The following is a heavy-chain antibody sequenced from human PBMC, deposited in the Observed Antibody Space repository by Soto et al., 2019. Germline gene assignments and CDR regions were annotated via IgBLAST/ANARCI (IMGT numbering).Heavy chain of an antibody. J-gene: IGHJ5*02. D-gene: IGHD3-16*02. Sequence: PGGSLRLSCAASGFTFDDYGMSWVRQAPGKGLEWVSGINWNGGSTGYADSVKGRFTISRDNARNSLYLQMNSLRAEDTALYHCARELGSYRYNWFDPWGQGTLVTVSS. CDR2: INWNGGST. CDR3: ARELGSYRYNWFDP. CDR1: GFTFDDYG. V-gene: IGHV3-20*01.